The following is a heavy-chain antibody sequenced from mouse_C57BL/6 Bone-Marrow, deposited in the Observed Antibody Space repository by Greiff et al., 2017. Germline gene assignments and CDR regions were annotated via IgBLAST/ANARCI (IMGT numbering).Heavy chain of an antibody. V-gene: IGHV1-69*01. D-gene: IGHD1-1*01. CDR2: IDPSDSYT. J-gene: IGHJ4*01. Sequence: VKLQQPGAELVMPGASVKLSCKASGYTFTSYWMHWVKQRPGQGLEWIGEIDPSDSYTNYNQKFKGKSTLTVDKSSSTAYMQRSSLTSEDSAVYYCAREKGLLMDYWGQGTSVTVSS. CDR3: AREKGLLMDY. CDR1: GYTFTSYW.